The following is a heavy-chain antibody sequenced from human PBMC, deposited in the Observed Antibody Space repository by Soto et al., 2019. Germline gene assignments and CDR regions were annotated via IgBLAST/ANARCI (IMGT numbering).Heavy chain of an antibody. J-gene: IGHJ6*03. Sequence: GGSLRLSCAASGFIFSDYYMSWIRQAPGKGLEWVSYISSSGSTVYYADSVKGRFTISRDNAKNSLYLQMNSLRAEDTAVYYCARAVRFYYYMGVWGKGTTVTVSS. CDR2: ISSSGSTV. CDR3: ARAVRFYYYMGV. D-gene: IGHD3-3*01. V-gene: IGHV3-11*01. CDR1: GFIFSDYY.